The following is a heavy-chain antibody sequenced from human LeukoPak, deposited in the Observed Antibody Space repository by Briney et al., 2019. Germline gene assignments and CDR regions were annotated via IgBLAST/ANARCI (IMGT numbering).Heavy chain of an antibody. J-gene: IGHJ4*02. CDR1: GGTFSSYA. Sequence: ASVKVSCKASGGTFSSYAISWVRQAPGQGLEWMGGIIPIFGTANYAQKFQGRVTITADKSTSTAYMELSSLRSDDTAVYYCARGGDLAVAGVTWGQGTLVTVSS. V-gene: IGHV1-69*06. CDR2: IIPIFGTA. D-gene: IGHD6-19*01. CDR3: ARGGDLAVAGVT.